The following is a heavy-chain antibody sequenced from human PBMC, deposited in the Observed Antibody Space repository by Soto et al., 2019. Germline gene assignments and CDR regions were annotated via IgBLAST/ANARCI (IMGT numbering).Heavy chain of an antibody. CDR2: IITILGIA. CDR1: GGTFSSYT. V-gene: IGHV1-69*02. Sequence: QVQLVQSGAEVKKPGSSVKVSCKASGGTFSSYTISWVRQAPGQGLEWMGRIITILGIANYAQKFQGRVTITADKSTSTAYMELSSLRSEDTAVYDCARVDSAIPGDGMDVWGQGTTVTVSS. D-gene: IGHD7-27*01. CDR3: ARVDSAIPGDGMDV. J-gene: IGHJ6*02.